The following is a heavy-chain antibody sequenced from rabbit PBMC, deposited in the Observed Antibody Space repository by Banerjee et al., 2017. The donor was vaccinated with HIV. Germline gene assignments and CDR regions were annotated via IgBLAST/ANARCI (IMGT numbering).Heavy chain of an antibody. Sequence: QSLEESGGDLVKPGASLTLTCTASGFDFSSYYMSWVRQAPGKGLEWIGYIDPVFGSTYYASWVNGRFTISSHNAQNTLYLQLNSLTAADTATYFCARWVVVGGFNLWGPGTLVTVS. CDR3: ARWVVVGGFNL. D-gene: IGHD4-2*01. CDR1: GFDFSSYY. V-gene: IGHV1S7*01. CDR2: IDPVFGST. J-gene: IGHJ4*01.